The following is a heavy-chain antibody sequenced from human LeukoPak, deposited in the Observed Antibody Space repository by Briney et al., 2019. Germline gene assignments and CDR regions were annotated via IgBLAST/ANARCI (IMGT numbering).Heavy chain of an antibody. V-gene: IGHV3-23*01. CDR3: AKVLERSTPPGVWDY. CDR1: GFTFSTYA. CDR2: ISGNGGST. D-gene: IGHD1-1*01. J-gene: IGHJ4*02. Sequence: PGGSLRLSCTASGFTFSTYAMSWVRQAPGKGLEWVAAISGNGGSTYYADSVKGRFTISRDNSKNTLYVQMNSLRAEDTAVYYCAKVLERSTPPGVWDYWGQGTLVSVSS.